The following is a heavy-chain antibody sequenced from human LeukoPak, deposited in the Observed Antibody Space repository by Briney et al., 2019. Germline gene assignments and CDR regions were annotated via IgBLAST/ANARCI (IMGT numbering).Heavy chain of an antibody. D-gene: IGHD5-24*01. Sequence: GGSLRLSCEVSGLIFNTHAMNWVRQAPGKGLEWVSAVSHSGTDTYYADSVKGRFTISRDNSKNTLYLQMSSLRAEDTALYYCAKAIGGRRLQPYLWGQGTLVTVSS. CDR1: GLIFNTHA. CDR3: AKAIGGRRLQPYL. CDR2: VSHSGTDT. J-gene: IGHJ5*02. V-gene: IGHV3-23*01.